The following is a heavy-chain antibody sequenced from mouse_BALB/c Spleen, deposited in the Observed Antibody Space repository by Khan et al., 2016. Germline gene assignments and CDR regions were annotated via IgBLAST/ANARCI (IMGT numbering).Heavy chain of an antibody. V-gene: IGHV3-6*02. CDR2: ISYDGSN. Sequence: EVQLQESGPGLVKPSQSLSLTCSVTGYSITSGYYWNWIRQFPGNKLEWMGYISYDGSNNYNPSLKNRISITRDTSKNQFFLKLNSVTTEDTATYYCARDPFYYYGSSYWYFDVSGAGTTVTVSS. CDR1: GYSITSGYY. D-gene: IGHD1-1*01. CDR3: ARDPFYYYGSSYWYFDV. J-gene: IGHJ1*01.